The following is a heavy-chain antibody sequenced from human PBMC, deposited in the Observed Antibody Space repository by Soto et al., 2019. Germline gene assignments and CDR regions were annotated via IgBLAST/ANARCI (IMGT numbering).Heavy chain of an antibody. Sequence: RLSCSASEFTLSNSWMIWVRQAPGKGLEWVANINLDGSEKKYADSVKGRFTISRDNANNSLSLRMHSLRAKDTAVYHYAREVIGVLPFLEWSHAFDISGQGTMVTV. J-gene: IGHJ3*02. CDR1: EFTLSNSW. V-gene: IGHV3-7*03. D-gene: IGHD3-3*01. CDR3: AREVIGVLPFLEWSHAFDI. CDR2: INLDGSEK.